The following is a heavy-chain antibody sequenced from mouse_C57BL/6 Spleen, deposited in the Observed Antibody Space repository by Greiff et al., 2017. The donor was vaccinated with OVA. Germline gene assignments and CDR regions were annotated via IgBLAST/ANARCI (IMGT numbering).Heavy chain of an antibody. D-gene: IGHD1-1*01. CDR3: ARSVVARGYAMDY. V-gene: IGHV1-55*01. CDR1: GYTFTSYW. Sequence: VQLQQPGAELVKPGASVKMSCQASGYTFTSYWITWVKQRPGQGLEWIGDIYPGSGSTNYNEKFKSKATLTVDTSSSTAYMQLSSLTSEDSAVYYCARSVVARGYAMDYWGQGTSVAVSA. J-gene: IGHJ4*01. CDR2: IYPGSGST.